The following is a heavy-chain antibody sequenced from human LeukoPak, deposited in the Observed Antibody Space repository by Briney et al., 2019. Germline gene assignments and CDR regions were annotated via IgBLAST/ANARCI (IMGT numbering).Heavy chain of an antibody. CDR3: AGTSKRDGYRHFDY. J-gene: IGHJ4*02. Sequence: GGSLRLSCAASGFTFSAYDMSWVRQAPGKGLEWVANIKHDGSDKYYVDSVKGRFTISRDNSKNSLYLQMNSLRAEDTAIYYCAGTSKRDGYRHFDYWGQGTLVTVSS. D-gene: IGHD5-24*01. V-gene: IGHV3-7*01. CDR1: GFTFSAYD. CDR2: IKHDGSDK.